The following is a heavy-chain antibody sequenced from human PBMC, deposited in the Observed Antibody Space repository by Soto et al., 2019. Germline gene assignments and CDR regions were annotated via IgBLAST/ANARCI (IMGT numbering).Heavy chain of an antibody. D-gene: IGHD4-17*01. V-gene: IGHV3-23*01. Sequence: EVQLLESGGGLVQPGGSLRLSCAASGFTFSSYAMSWVRQAPGKGLEWVSAISGSGGSTYYADSVKGRFTISRDNSKNTLYQQMNSLRAEDAAVYYCARHTGDYGDYFWYYYYYYMDVWGQGTTVTVSS. J-gene: IGHJ6*03. CDR1: GFTFSSYA. CDR3: ARHTGDYGDYFWYYYYYYMDV. CDR2: ISGSGGST.